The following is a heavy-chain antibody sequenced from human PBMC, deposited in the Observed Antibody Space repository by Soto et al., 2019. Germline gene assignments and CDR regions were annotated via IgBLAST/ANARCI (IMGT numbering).Heavy chain of an antibody. CDR2: IIPIFGTA. V-gene: IGHV1-69*13. J-gene: IGHJ6*02. CDR1: GGTFSSYA. Sequence: GASVKVSCKASGGTFSSYAISWVRQAPGQGLEWMGGIIPIFGTANYAQKFQGRVTITADESTSTAYMELSSLRSEDTAVYYCARVSGDSSGYLNEVYYYYGTDVWGQGTTVTVSS. D-gene: IGHD3-22*01. CDR3: ARVSGDSSGYLNEVYYYYGTDV.